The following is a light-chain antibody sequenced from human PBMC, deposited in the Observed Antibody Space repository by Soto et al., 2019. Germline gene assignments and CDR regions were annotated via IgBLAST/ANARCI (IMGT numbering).Light chain of an antibody. CDR2: GAS. J-gene: IGKJ5*01. V-gene: IGKV3D-15*01. CDR1: QSVSSN. CDR3: QQYNNWPPVT. Sequence: EIVMTQSPATLSVSPGDRATLSCRASQSVSSNLAWYQQKPGQAPRLLIYGASTRATGIPARVSGSGSGTEFTLTISSLQSEDCAVYYCQQYNNWPPVTFGQGARLEIK.